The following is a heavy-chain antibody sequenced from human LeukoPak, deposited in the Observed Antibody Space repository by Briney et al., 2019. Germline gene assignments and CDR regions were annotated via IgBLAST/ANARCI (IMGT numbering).Heavy chain of an antibody. V-gene: IGHV3-30*18. CDR2: ISYDGSNK. D-gene: IGHD1-26*01. J-gene: IGHJ4*02. CDR1: GFTFSSYG. CDR3: AKDPPVGATADSYFDY. Sequence: PGGSLRLSCAASGFTFSSYGMHWVRQAPGKGLEWVAVISYDGSNKYYADSVKGRFTISRDNSKNTLYPQMNSLRAEDTAVYYCAKDPPVGATADSYFDYWGQGTLVTVSS.